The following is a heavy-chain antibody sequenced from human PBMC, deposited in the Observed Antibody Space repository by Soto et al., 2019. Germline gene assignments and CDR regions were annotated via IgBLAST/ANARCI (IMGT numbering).Heavy chain of an antibody. J-gene: IGHJ4*02. CDR3: ARVSAVVLSPHVSHFDY. CDR2: IYYSGST. D-gene: IGHD5-18*01. Sequence: SETLSLTCTVSGGSISSSSYYWGWIRQPPGKGLEWIGSIYYSGSTYYNPSLKSRVTISVDTSKNQFSLKLSSVTAADTAVYYCARVSAVVLSPHVSHFDYWGQGTLVTVSS. CDR1: GGSISSSSYY. V-gene: IGHV4-39*01.